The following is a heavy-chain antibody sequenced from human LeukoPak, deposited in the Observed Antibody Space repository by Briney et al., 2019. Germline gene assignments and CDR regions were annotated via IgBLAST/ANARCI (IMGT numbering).Heavy chain of an antibody. V-gene: IGHV3-21*06. CDR2: ISSSTSYI. D-gene: IGHD3-16*02. J-gene: IGHJ3*02. CDR1: GFTFSFYS. CDR3: ARARGDYRDAFDI. Sequence: AGGSLRLSCAASGFTFSFYSMNWVRQAPGKGLEWVSSISSSTSYIYYADSVKGRFTISRDNAKNSLYLQMNSLRAEDTAVYYCARARGDYRDAFDIWGQGTMVTVSP.